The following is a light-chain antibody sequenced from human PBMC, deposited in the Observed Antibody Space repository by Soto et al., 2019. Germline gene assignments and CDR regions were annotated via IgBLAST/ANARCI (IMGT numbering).Light chain of an antibody. CDR2: EVT. CDR1: SSDVGGYNY. V-gene: IGLV2-14*01. J-gene: IGLJ1*01. CDR3: SSYTRSSTLV. Sequence: QSALTQPASVSGSPGQSITISCTGTSSDVGGYNYVSWYQHHPGKAPKFMIYEVTHRPSGVSHRFSGSKSGNTASLTISGLQAEDEADYYCSSYTRSSTLVFGTGTKLTVL.